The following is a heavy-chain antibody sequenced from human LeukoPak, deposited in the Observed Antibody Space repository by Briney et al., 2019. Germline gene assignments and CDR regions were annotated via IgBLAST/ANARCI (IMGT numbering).Heavy chain of an antibody. Sequence: GGSLRLSCAASGFTVGSNYMGWVRQAPEKTLEWVSVIYTSGNTYYADSVKGRFTISRDNSKNTLYLQMNSLRAEDTAVYYCARVPDGYNLGTYFDPWGQGTLVTVSS. J-gene: IGHJ5*02. V-gene: IGHV3-53*01. CDR2: IYTSGNT. CDR3: ARVPDGYNLGTYFDP. D-gene: IGHD5-24*01. CDR1: GFTVGSNY.